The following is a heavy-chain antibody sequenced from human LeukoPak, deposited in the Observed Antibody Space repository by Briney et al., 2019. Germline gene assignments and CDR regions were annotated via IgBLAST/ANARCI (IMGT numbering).Heavy chain of an antibody. CDR3: ARGLYSSSWIDY. Sequence: APVKVSCKASGYTFTGYYMHWVRQAPGQGLEWMGWINPNSGGTNYAQKFQGRVTITRDTSISTAYMELSRLRSDDTAVYYCARGLYSSSWIDYWGQGTLVTVSS. V-gene: IGHV1-2*02. D-gene: IGHD6-13*01. CDR2: INPNSGGT. J-gene: IGHJ4*02. CDR1: GYTFTGYY.